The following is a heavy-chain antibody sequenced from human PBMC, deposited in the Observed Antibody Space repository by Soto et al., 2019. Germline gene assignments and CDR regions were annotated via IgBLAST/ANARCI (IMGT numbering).Heavy chain of an antibody. CDR2: IDPSDSYV. CDR1: GYILTAYW. V-gene: IGHV5-10-1*01. CDR3: TRRASSSFYHFDF. D-gene: IGHD2-2*01. J-gene: IGHJ4*02. Sequence: PGESLKISCHASGYILTAYWMTLGRQMSGKGLEWMATIDPSDSYVDYSPSFRGHVTFSVDRSITTVYLQWNSLKASDSAMYFCTRRASSSFYHFDFWGQGALVTVSS.